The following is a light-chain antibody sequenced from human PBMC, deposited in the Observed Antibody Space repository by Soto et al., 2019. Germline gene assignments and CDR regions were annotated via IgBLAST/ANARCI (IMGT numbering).Light chain of an antibody. CDR2: EGS. CDR1: SSDVGNYNL. CDR3: CSYAGSSTFLYV. J-gene: IGLJ1*01. V-gene: IGLV2-23*03. Sequence: QSVLTQPASVSGSPGQSITISCTGTSSDVGNYNLVSWYQQHPGKAPKLMIYEGSKRPSGVSNRFSGSKSGNTASLTISGLQAEDEADYYCCSYAGSSTFLYVFGTGTKVTVL.